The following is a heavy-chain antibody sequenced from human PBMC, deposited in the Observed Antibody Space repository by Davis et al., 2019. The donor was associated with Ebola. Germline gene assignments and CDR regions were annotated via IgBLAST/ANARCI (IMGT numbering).Heavy chain of an antibody. J-gene: IGHJ4*02. CDR1: GYTFTAYN. V-gene: IGHV1-2*06. CDR3: ARGHNYAHEY. Sequence: ASVKVSCKASGYTFTAYNLHWVRQVPGHGLEWMGRIITNSCGTNYAQNFQGRVTMTRDTSISTAYMELSSLRYDDTADYYCARGHNYAHEYWGQGTLVTVSS. D-gene: IGHD4-11*01. CDR2: IITNSCGT.